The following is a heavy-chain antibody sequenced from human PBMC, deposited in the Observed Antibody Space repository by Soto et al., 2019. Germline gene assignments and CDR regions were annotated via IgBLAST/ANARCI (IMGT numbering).Heavy chain of an antibody. CDR2: IIPIVDMT. V-gene: IGHV1-69*02. D-gene: IGHD3-22*01. CDR1: VGPYSKYS. Sequence: QVQLVQSGTEVKKPGSSVTVSCKASVGPYSKYSISWVRQAPGQGLEWMGRIIPIVDMTKYAQKFQGRVTITAAKSTSTVYMDLSSMRSEDTAVYYCAKSLLGDHYDSDGLDSWGQGTLVSVSS. J-gene: IGHJ4*02. CDR3: AKSLLGDHYDSDGLDS.